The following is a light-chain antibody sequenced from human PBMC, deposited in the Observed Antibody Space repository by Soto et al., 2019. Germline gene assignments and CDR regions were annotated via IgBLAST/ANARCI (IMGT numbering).Light chain of an antibody. CDR1: SSNIGAGYD. J-gene: IGLJ1*01. CDR2: GNS. CDR3: QSYDGRLSHYV. Sequence: QSVLTQPPSVSGAPGQRVTISCTGSSSNIGAGYDVHWYQQLPGTAPKLLIHGNSNRPSGVPDRFSGSKSGTSAALAITGLQAEDEADYYCQSYDGRLSHYVFGTGSKLTVL. V-gene: IGLV1-40*01.